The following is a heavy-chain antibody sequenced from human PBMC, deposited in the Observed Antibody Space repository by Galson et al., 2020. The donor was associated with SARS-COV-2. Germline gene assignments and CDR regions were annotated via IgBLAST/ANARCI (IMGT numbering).Heavy chain of an antibody. V-gene: IGHV3-23*01. J-gene: IGHJ3*02. CDR2: ISGSGGST. CDR1: GFTFSSYA. CDR3: AKRDLYDSSGYYLMWSDAFDI. Sequence: GESLKISCAASGFTFSSYAMSWVRQAPGKGLEWVSAISGSGGSTYYADSVKGRFTISRDNSKNTLYLQMNSLRAEDTAVYYCAKRDLYDSSGYYLMWSDAFDIWGQGTMVTVSS. D-gene: IGHD3-22*01.